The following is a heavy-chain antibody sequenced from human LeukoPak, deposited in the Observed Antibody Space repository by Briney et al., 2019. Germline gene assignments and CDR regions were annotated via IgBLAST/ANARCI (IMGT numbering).Heavy chain of an antibody. CDR1: GFTFSSYS. J-gene: IGHJ3*01. V-gene: IGHV3-48*02. CDR3: ARDRTFKDAFDL. CDR2: ISSSTNTI. D-gene: IGHD1-1*01. Sequence: TGGSLRLSCAASGFTFSSYSMTWVRQAPGKGLEWVSYISSSTNTIYYGESVKGRFTISRDNAQNSLYLQKSSLRDDDTAVYYCARDRTFKDAFDLWGQGTMVTVSS.